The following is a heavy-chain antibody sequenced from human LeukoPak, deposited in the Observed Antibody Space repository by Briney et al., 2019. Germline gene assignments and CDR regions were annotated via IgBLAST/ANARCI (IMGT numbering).Heavy chain of an antibody. CDR3: ARVQGGCRWFDP. CDR2: IYSGGST. V-gene: IGHV3-53*01. Sequence: GGSLRLSCTASGFAFRNYAMSWVRQAPGKGLEWVSVIYSGGSTYYADSVKGRFTISRDNSKNTLYLQMNSLRAEDTAVYYCARVQGGCRWFDPWGQGTLVTVSS. J-gene: IGHJ5*02. D-gene: IGHD6-19*01. CDR1: GFAFRNYA.